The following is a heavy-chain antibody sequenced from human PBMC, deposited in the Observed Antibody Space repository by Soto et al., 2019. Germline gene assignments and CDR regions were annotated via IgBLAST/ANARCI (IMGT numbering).Heavy chain of an antibody. J-gene: IGHJ4*02. Sequence: EVQLVESGGGLVQPGGSLKLSCAASGFSFSDSDLHWVRQASGKGLEWVGRVRSKSNNYATLYGASVKGRFTISRDDSQNTAYLQMNSLKTDDTAVYYCTRPSFRGGDFDYWGQGTLVTVSS. CDR2: VRSKSNNYAT. CDR3: TRPSFRGGDFDY. V-gene: IGHV3-73*02. CDR1: GFSFSDSD.